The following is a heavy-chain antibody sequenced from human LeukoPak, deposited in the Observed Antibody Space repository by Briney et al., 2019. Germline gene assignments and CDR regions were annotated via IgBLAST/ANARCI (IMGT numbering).Heavy chain of an antibody. CDR1: GYTFTSYY. V-gene: IGHV1-46*01. J-gene: IGHJ4*02. CDR2: INPSGGST. Sequence: ASVKVSCKASGYTFTSYYMHWVRQAPGQGLEWMGIINPSGGSTSYAQKFQGRDTMTRDTSTSTVYMELSSLRSEDTAVYYCARGSYYYDSSGYYFDYWGQGTLVTVSS. CDR3: ARGSYYYDSSGYYFDY. D-gene: IGHD3-22*01.